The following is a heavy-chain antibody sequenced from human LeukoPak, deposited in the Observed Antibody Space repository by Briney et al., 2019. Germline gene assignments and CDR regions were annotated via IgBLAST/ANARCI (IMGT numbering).Heavy chain of an antibody. CDR1: GFTFSSYA. J-gene: IGHJ5*02. CDR3: ARGVVRGVTANPGPNWFDP. V-gene: IGHV3-64*01. D-gene: IGHD3-10*01. Sequence: GALRLSRAASGFTFSSYAMHWVRQAPGKGLEYVSAISSNGGGTYYANSVKGRFTISRDNSKNTLYLQMGSLRAEDMAVYYCARGVVRGVTANPGPNWFDPWGQGTLVTVSS. CDR2: ISSNGGGT.